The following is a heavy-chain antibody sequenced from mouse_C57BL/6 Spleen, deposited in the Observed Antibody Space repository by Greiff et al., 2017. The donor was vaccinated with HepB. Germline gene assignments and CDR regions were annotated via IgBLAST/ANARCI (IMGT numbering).Heavy chain of an antibody. J-gene: IGHJ4*01. D-gene: IGHD1-1*01. CDR1: GYTFTDYE. CDR2: IDPETGGT. V-gene: IGHV1-15*01. CDR3: TRPHYGSTYYYAMDY. Sequence: VQGVESGAELVRPGASVTLSCKASGYTFTDYEMHWVKQTPVHGLEWIGAIDPETGGTAYNQKFKGKAILTADKSSSTAYMELRSLTSEDSAVYYCTRPHYGSTYYYAMDYWGQGTSVTVSS.